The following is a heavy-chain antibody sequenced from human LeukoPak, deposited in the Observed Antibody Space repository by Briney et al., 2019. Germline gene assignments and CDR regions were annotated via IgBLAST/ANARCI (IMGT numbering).Heavy chain of an antibody. Sequence: SETLSPTCTVSGGSISSGGYYWSWIRQPPGKGLEWIGYIYYSGSTNYNPSLKSRVTISVDTSKNQFSLKLSSVTAADTAVYYCARQSSGWAFDYWGQGTLVTVSS. CDR3: ARQSSGWAFDY. CDR2: IYYSGST. CDR1: GGSISSGGYY. J-gene: IGHJ4*02. V-gene: IGHV4-61*08. D-gene: IGHD6-19*01.